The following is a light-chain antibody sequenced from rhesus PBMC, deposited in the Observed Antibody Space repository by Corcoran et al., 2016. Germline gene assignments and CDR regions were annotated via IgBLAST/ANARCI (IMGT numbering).Light chain of an antibody. CDR1: QDSGNW. CDR2: KAS. J-gene: IGKJ1*01. Sequence: DVQMTQSPSSLSASVGDRVTITCRASQDSGNWLAWYLQKPGQAPRLLIYKASTLQSGVPSRFSGSGSGTEVTLTIINLQPEDFATYYCQQHHTTPRTFGQGTKVEIK. V-gene: IGKV1-21*01. CDR3: QQHHTTPRT.